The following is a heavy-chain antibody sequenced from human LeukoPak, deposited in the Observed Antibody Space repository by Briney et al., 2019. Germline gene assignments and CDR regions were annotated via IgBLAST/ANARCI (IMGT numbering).Heavy chain of an antibody. CDR2: IIPILGIA. V-gene: IGHV1-69*02. J-gene: IGHJ4*02. D-gene: IGHD3-22*01. CDR3: ARPKDYYDSSGYGC. CDR1: GGTFSSYT. Sequence: SVKVSCKASGGTFSSYTTSWVRQAPGQGLEWMGRIIPILGIANYAQKFQGRVTITADKSTSTAYMELSSLRSEDTAVYYCARPKDYYDSSGYGCWGQGTLVTVSS.